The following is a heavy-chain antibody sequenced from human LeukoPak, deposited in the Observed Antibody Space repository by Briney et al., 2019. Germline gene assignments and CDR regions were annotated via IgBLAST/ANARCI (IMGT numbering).Heavy chain of an antibody. CDR2: IFTSGAT. Sequence: SETLSLTCTVSGGSIDSYSWSWIRQPAGKGLEWIGRIFTSGATFYNPSLKTRVAMSIATSKNQFSLKLSSVTAADTAVYYCARVHWNYDGLAWFDPWGQGTLVTVSS. CDR1: GGSIDSYS. J-gene: IGHJ5*02. D-gene: IGHD1-7*01. CDR3: ARVHWNYDGLAWFDP. V-gene: IGHV4-4*07.